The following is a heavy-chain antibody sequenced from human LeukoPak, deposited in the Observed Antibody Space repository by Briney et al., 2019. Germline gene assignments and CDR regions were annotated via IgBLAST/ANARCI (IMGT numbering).Heavy chain of an antibody. CDR3: ARDSSGWYGDFDY. Sequence: ASVKVSCKASGHTFTGYYMHWVRQAPGQGLEWMGWINPNSGGTNYAQKFQGRVTMTRDTSISTAYMELSRLRSDDTAVYYCARDSSGWYGDFDYWGQGTLVTVSS. V-gene: IGHV1-2*02. CDR2: INPNSGGT. J-gene: IGHJ4*02. CDR1: GHTFTGYY. D-gene: IGHD6-19*01.